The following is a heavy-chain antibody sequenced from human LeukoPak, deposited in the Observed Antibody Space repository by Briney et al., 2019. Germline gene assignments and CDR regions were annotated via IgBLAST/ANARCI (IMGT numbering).Heavy chain of an antibody. CDR3: ATIRGVIITGFDY. Sequence: GGSLRLSCAASGFTFSSSAMSWVRQAPGKGLEWVSAISGSGGTTFYADSVKGRFTISRDNSKNTLYLQMNSLRAEDTAVYYCATIRGVIITGFDYWGQGTLVTVSS. CDR2: ISGSGGTT. CDR1: GFTFSSSA. J-gene: IGHJ4*02. D-gene: IGHD3-10*01. V-gene: IGHV3-23*01.